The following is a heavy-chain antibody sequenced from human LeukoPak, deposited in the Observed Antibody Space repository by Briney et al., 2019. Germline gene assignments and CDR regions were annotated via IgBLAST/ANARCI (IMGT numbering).Heavy chain of an antibody. Sequence: GASVTVSCKASGYTFTGYYMHWVRQAPGQGLEWMGWINPNSGGTNYAQKFQGRATMTRDTSISTAYMELSRLTSDDTAVYYCAKVEAFDIWGQGTMVTVSS. CDR3: AKVEAFDI. D-gene: IGHD5-24*01. CDR2: INPNSGGT. CDR1: GYTFTGYY. J-gene: IGHJ3*02. V-gene: IGHV1-2*02.